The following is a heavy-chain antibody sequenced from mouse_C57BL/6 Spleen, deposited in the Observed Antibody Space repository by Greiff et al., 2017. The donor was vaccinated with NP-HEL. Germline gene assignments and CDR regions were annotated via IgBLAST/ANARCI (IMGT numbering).Heavy chain of an antibody. CDR3: ARGEDDYPFAY. CDR2: IYPGGGYT. Sequence: QVQLQQSGAELVRPGTSVKMSCKASGYTFTNYWIGWAKQRPGHGLEWIGDIYPGGGYTNYNEKFKGKATLTADKSSSTAYMQFSSLTSEDSAIYYCARGEDDYPFAYWGQGTMVTVSA. V-gene: IGHV1-63*01. CDR1: GYTFTNYW. J-gene: IGHJ3*01. D-gene: IGHD2-4*01.